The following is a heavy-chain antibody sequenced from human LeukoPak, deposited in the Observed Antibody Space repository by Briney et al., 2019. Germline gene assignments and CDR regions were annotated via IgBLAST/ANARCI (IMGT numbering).Heavy chain of an antibody. CDR2: MNPNSGNT. J-gene: IGHJ5*02. V-gene: IGHV1-8*01. Sequence: ASVKVSCKASGYTFTSYDINWVRQAAGQGLEWMGWMNPNSGNTGYAQTFQGRVTMTRNTSISTAYMELSSLRSEDTAVYYCARGGVYCSSTSCYENWFDPWGQGTLVTVSS. D-gene: IGHD2-2*01. CDR1: GYTFTSYD. CDR3: ARGGVYCSSTSCYENWFDP.